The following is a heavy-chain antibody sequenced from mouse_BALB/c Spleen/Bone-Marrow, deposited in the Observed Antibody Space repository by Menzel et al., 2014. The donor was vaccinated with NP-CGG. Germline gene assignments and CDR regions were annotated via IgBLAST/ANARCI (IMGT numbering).Heavy chain of an antibody. CDR1: GFTFSSYG. D-gene: IGHD2-1*01. V-gene: IGHV5-6-3*01. CDR3: VRGNYGNYVDYFDF. J-gene: IGHJ2*01. CDR2: INSNGGST. Sequence: EVKLMESGGGLVQPGGSLKLSCAASGFTFSSYGMSWVRQTPDKRLELVATINSNGGSTYYPDSVKGRFTISRGTAKNTLYLQMSSLKSEETAMYYCVRGNYGNYVDYFDFWGQGTTLTVSS.